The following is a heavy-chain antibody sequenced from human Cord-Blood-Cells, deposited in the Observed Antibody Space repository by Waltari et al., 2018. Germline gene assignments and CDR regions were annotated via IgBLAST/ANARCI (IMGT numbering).Heavy chain of an antibody. V-gene: IGHV4-61*09. CDR2: IYTSGST. D-gene: IGHD5-12*01. CDR1: GGSISSGSYS. CDR3: ARAVVATIDY. Sequence: QVQLQESGPGLVKPSQPLSLTCTVSGGSISSGSYSWSWIRQPAGKGLEWIGYIYTSGSTNYNPSLKSRVTISVDTSKNQFSLKLSSVTAADTAVYYCARAVVATIDYWGQGTLVTVSS. J-gene: IGHJ4*02.